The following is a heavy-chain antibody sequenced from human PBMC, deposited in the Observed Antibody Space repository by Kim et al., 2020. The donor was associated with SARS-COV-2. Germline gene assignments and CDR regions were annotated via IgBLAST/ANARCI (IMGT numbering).Heavy chain of an antibody. D-gene: IGHD6-19*01. CDR2: INPSGGST. CDR3: ARDGIVGEQDLRVSESSGGY. CDR1: GYTFTSYY. V-gene: IGHV1-46*01. J-gene: IGHJ4*02. Sequence: ASVKVSCKASGYTFTSYYMHWVRQAPGQGLEWMGIINPSGGSTSYAQKFQGRVTMTRDTSTSTVYMELSSLRSEDTAVYYCARDGIVGEQDLRVSESSGGYWGQGTLVTVSS.